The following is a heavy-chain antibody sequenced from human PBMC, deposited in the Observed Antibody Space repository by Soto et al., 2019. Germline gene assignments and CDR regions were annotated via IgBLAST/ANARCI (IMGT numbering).Heavy chain of an antibody. J-gene: IGHJ3*02. CDR3: ARALGRDSSSWPNDAFDI. Sequence: ASVKVSCKASGYTFTGYYMHWVRQAPGQGLEWMGWINPNSGGTNYAQKFQGWVTMTRDTSISTAYMELSRLRSDDTAVYYGARALGRDSSSWPNDAFDIWGQGTMVTVSS. CDR2: INPNSGGT. D-gene: IGHD6-13*01. V-gene: IGHV1-2*04. CDR1: GYTFTGYY.